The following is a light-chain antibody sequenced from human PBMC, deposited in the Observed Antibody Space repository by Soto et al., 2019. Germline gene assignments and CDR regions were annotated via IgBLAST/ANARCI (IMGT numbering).Light chain of an antibody. Sequence: EIVLTQSPGTLSLSPGERATLSCRASQSVSDSYLAWYQQKPGQAPRLLIYASSRATGIPDRFSGSGSGTDFTLTISSLEPEEFAVYYCQHYGTSALFGPGTKVDIK. CDR1: QSVSDSY. J-gene: IGKJ3*01. CDR2: AS. V-gene: IGKV3-20*01. CDR3: QHYGTSAL.